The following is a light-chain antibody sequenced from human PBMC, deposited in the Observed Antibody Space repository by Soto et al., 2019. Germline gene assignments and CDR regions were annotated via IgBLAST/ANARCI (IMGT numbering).Light chain of an antibody. J-gene: IGKJ1*01. CDR3: QHYNSYSWA. CDR2: KAS. Sequence: IHILYFSWTLCRSVGHSVTVTYRASQTISSWLAWYQQKPGKAPKLLIYKASTLKSGVPSRFSGSGSGTEFTLTISSLQPDDFATYYCQHYNSYSWAFGQGTKVDIK. CDR1: QTISSW. V-gene: IGKV1-5*03.